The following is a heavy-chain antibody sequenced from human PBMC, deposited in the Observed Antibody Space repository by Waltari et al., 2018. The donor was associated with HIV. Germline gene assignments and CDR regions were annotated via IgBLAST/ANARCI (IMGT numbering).Heavy chain of an antibody. CDR3: ARDRIMAVAGAIFDY. V-gene: IGHV1-46*01. CDR1: GYTFTRYY. J-gene: IGHJ4*02. CDR2: INPSGST. Sequence: QAQLVQSGADVKKPGDSVKVSCKAFGYTFTRYYMHWVRQDPGQGLEWMGMINPSGSTSYAQKFQGRVTMTRDTSTSTVYMELSSLRSEDTAVYYCARDRIMAVAGAIFDYWGQGTLVTVSS. D-gene: IGHD6-19*01.